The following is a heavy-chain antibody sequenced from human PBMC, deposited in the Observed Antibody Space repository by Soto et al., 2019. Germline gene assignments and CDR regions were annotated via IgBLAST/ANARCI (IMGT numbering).Heavy chain of an antibody. D-gene: IGHD2-21*02. CDR3: TRADSDVVILPDVRPLFDL. J-gene: IGHJ4*02. CDR2: INLNVGYT. V-gene: IGHV1-46*01. CDR1: GNDSSKYN. Sequence: QVQLVQSGAGLKKPGASVKVSCKTSGNDSSKYNMHWVRQAPGQGLEGMGVINLNVGYTRHAQKFQGRVIMTRDTSSKIVYMELSGLTSADTAMYYCTRADSDVVILPDVRPLFDLWGQGALVTVSS.